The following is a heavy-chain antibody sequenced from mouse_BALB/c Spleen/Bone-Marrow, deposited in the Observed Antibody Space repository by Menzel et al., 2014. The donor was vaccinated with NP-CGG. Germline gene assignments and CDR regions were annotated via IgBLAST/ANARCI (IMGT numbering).Heavy chain of an antibody. CDR2: INPGSSTI. D-gene: IGHD2-4*01. CDR3: ARLYDYGWHVY. Sequence: EAKLMESGGGLVQPGGSLKLSCTASGFDLSRYWMSWVRQAPGKGLEWIGEINPGSSTINYTPSLKDKFIISRDNAKNTLYLQMSKVRSEDTALYYCARLYDYGWHVYWGQGTQVTVSA. V-gene: IGHV4-1*02. J-gene: IGHJ3*01. CDR1: GFDLSRYW.